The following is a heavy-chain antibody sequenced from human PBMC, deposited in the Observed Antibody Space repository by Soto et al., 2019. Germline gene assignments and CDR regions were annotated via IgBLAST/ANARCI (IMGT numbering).Heavy chain of an antibody. V-gene: IGHV3-21*01. CDR1: GFTFSSYS. CDR3: ARDLRSGSYYYYYGMDV. Sequence: GESLKISCAASGFTFSSYSMNWVRQAPGKGLEWVSSISSSSSYIYYADSVKGRFTISRDNAKNSLYLQMNSLRAEDTAVYYCARDLRSGSYYYYYGMDVWGQGTTVTVSS. J-gene: IGHJ6*02. D-gene: IGHD1-26*01. CDR2: ISSSSSYI.